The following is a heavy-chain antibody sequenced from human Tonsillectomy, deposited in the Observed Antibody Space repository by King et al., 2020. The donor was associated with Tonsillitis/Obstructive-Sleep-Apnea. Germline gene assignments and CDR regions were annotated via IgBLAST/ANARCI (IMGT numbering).Heavy chain of an antibody. CDR3: AKGHWSGGAFDI. CDR1: GFTFSSYA. CDR2: ISAGGGST. D-gene: IGHD1-1*01. J-gene: IGHJ3*02. Sequence: VQLVESGGGLVQPGGSLRLSCAASGFTFSSYAMSWVRQAPGKWLEWVSGISAGGGSTYYGDSVKGRFTNSRDNSKSTLYLQMNSLRAADTAVYYCAKGHWSGGAFDIWGLGTMVTVSS. V-gene: IGHV3-23*04.